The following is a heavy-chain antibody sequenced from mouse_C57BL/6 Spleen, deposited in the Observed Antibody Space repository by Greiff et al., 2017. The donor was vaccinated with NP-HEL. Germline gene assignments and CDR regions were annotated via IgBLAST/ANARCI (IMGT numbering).Heavy chain of an antibody. V-gene: IGHV1-62-2*01. CDR2: FYPGSGSI. Sequence: QVQLQQPGAELVKPGASVKLSCKASGYTFTEYTIHWVKQWSGQGLEWIGWFYPGSGSIQYNEQFKDKATLTADKSSSTVYMSLSRLTSGDSAVYCCARNEEDYYGQDGYFDVWGTGTTVTGAS. J-gene: IGHJ1*03. CDR3: ARNEEDYYGQDGYFDV. CDR1: GYTFTEYT. D-gene: IGHD1-1*01.